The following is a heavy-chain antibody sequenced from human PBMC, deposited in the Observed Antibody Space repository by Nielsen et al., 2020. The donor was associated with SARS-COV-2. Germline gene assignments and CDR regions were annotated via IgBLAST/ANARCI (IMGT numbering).Heavy chain of an antibody. CDR3: ARVVGAYCSGGSCYYFDY. CDR2: ISAYNGNT. J-gene: IGHJ4*02. CDR1: GYTFTGYY. V-gene: IGHV1-18*04. D-gene: IGHD2-15*01. Sequence: ASVKVSCKASGYTFTGYYMHWVRQAPGQGLEWMGWISAYNGNTNYAQKLQGRVTMTTDTSTSTAYMELRSLRSDDTAVYYCARVVGAYCSGGSCYYFDYWGQGTLVTVSS.